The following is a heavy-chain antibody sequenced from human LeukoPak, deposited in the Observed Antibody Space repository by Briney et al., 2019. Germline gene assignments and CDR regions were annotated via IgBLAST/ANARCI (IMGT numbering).Heavy chain of an antibody. CDR2: TSYDGNKK. CDR1: GFTLTYYA. D-gene: IGHD4-23*01. Sequence: GRSLRLSCAASGFTLTYYAMHWVRQAPGKGLEWAAVTSYDGNKKYYADSVKGRFTISRDSSKNTLYLQMSSLGAEDTAVYYCARSSYDYGGIEGPFDYWGQGTLVTVSS. J-gene: IGHJ4*02. V-gene: IGHV3-30*15. CDR3: ARSSYDYGGIEGPFDY.